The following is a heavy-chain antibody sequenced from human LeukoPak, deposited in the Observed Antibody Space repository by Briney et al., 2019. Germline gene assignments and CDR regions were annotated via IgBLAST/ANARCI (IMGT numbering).Heavy chain of an antibody. CDR1: GGSISSYY. D-gene: IGHD6-13*01. V-gene: IGHV4-59*01. Sequence: KPSETLSLTCTVSGGSISSYYWSWIRQPPGKGLEWIGYIYYSGSTNYNPSLKSRVTISVDTSKNQFSLKLSSVTAADTAVYYCARHGSAAAGTAYYYYYYMDVWGKGTTVTVSS. CDR2: IYYSGST. J-gene: IGHJ6*03. CDR3: ARHGSAAAGTAYYYYYYMDV.